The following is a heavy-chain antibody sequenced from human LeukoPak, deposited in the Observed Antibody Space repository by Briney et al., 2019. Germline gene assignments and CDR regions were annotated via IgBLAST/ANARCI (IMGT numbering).Heavy chain of an antibody. CDR3: ARDQRYSSGWYDY. CDR2: IYYSGST. CDR1: GGSISGSSYY. J-gene: IGHJ4*02. V-gene: IGHV4-39*02. D-gene: IGHD6-19*01. Sequence: SEALSLTCTVSGGSISGSSYYWGWIRQPPGKGLEWIGSIYYSGSTYYNPSLKSRVTISVDTSKNQFSLKLNSVTPEDTAVYYCARDQRYSSGWYDYWGQGTLVTVSS.